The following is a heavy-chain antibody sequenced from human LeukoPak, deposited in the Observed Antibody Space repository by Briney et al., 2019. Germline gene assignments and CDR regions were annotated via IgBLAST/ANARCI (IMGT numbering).Heavy chain of an antibody. CDR2: INPTGGST. CDR1: GYTFTSYC. CDR3: ARELLDRTEYYFDY. D-gene: IGHD3/OR15-3a*01. Sequence: GASVKVSCKASGYTFTSYCLHWVRQAPGQGLEWMGIINPTGGSTSYAQKFQGRVTMTRDTSTSTVYMELRSLRSEDTAVYYCARELLDRTEYYFDYWGQGTMVTVSS. J-gene: IGHJ4*02. V-gene: IGHV1-46*01.